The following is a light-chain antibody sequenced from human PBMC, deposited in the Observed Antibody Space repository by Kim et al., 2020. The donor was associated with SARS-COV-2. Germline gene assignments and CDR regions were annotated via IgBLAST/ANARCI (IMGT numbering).Light chain of an antibody. CDR1: SGEVDRYVS. CDR3: YSYAGRYTYV. J-gene: IGLJ1*01. CDR2: DVT. V-gene: IGLV2-11*01. Sequence: GHPFPLSGRGSSGEVDRYVSVSCSPHQSGEDSEFMIYDVTSRPSGGPDCVSGSQSGNTDSLTISGLQPEDEADYYCYSYAGRYTYVFGTGTKVTVL.